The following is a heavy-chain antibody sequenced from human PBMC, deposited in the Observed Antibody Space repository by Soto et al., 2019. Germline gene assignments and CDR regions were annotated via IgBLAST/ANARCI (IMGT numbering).Heavy chain of an antibody. Sequence: GVLRLSCGASGFTFSNYYMSWIRQAPGKGLEWVSYISSTGRTIYYADSVKGRFTVSRDNAQNSLSLKLSSLRVEDTAVYYCARSYSSGWEFDYWGQGTQVTVSS. J-gene: IGHJ4*02. CDR1: GFTFSNYY. D-gene: IGHD6-19*01. CDR3: ARSYSSGWEFDY. CDR2: ISSTGRTI. V-gene: IGHV3-11*01.